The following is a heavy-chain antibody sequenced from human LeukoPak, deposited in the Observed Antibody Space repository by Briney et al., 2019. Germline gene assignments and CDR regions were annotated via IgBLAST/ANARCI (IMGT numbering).Heavy chain of an antibody. V-gene: IGHV2-5*02. CDR1: GFSLSTRGVG. D-gene: IGHD6-19*01. CDR3: AHSGEQWLVRGYYFDY. J-gene: IGHJ4*02. Sequence: SGPTLVNPTQTLTLTCTFSGFSLSTRGVGVGWIRQPPGKALEWLSLIYWDDDKRYSPSLKSRLTITKDTSKNQVVLTMTNMDPVDTATYYCAHSGEQWLVRGYYFDYWGQGTLVTVSS. CDR2: IYWDDDK.